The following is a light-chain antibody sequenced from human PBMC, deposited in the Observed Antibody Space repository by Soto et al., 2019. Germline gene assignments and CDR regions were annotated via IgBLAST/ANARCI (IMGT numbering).Light chain of an antibody. Sequence: AIQLTQSPSSLSASVGDRVTITCRASQGIGSYLAWYQQKPGKAPRLLIYDVSTLESGVPSRFSGSGSGTEFSLTIKSLEPDDFATYYCQQYNSYSWTFGQGTKVDIK. J-gene: IGKJ1*01. V-gene: IGKV1-13*02. CDR1: QGIGSY. CDR3: QQYNSYSWT. CDR2: DVS.